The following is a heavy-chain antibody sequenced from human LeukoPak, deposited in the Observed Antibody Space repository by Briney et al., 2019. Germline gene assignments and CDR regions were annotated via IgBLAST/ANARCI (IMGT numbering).Heavy chain of an antibody. Sequence: GGSLRLSCAATGFTFKDYGMHWVRQPPGKGLEWVSSINWNGGGTDYADSVKGRFTISRDNAKNSLYLQLSSLRPEDTALYYCAKHMRATNTYSFFGWDVGGQGTRVTVSS. CDR3: AKHMRATNTYSFFGWDV. V-gene: IGHV3-9*01. CDR1: GFTFKDYG. J-gene: IGHJ6*02. D-gene: IGHD1-26*01. CDR2: INWNGGGT.